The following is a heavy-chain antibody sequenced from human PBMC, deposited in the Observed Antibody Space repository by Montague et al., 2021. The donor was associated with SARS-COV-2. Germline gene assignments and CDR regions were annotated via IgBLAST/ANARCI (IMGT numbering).Heavy chain of an antibody. D-gene: IGHD6-19*01. CDR3: ARGSGWMGNAFDI. CDR2: IYYSGST. V-gene: IGHV4-59*01. CDR1: GGSISSYY. Sequence: ETLSLTCTVSGGSISSYYWSWIRQPPGKGLEWIGYIYYSGSTNYNPSLKSRVTISVDTSKNQFSLKLSSVAAADTAVYYCARGSGWMGNAFDIWGQGTMVTVSS. J-gene: IGHJ3*02.